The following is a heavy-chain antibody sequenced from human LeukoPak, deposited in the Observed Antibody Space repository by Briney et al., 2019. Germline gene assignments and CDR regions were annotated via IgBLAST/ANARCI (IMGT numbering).Heavy chain of an antibody. Sequence: PGGSLRLSCAASGFTFSSYGMHWVRQAPGKGLEWVAVIWYDGSNKYYADSVKGRFTTSRDNSKNTLYLQMNSLRAEDTAVYYCARDHLPTKNILLRYFDWTHFDYWGQGTLVTVSS. D-gene: IGHD3-9*01. CDR3: ARDHLPTKNILLRYFDWTHFDY. CDR2: IWYDGSNK. V-gene: IGHV3-33*01. CDR1: GFTFSSYG. J-gene: IGHJ4*02.